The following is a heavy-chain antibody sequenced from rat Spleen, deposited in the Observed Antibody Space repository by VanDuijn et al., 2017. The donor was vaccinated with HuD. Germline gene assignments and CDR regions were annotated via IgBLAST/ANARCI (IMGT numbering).Heavy chain of an antibody. Sequence: EVQLVESDGGLVQPGRSLKLSCAASGFTFSDSYMAWVRQAPTKGLEWVASISFDGNDTYYRDSVKGRFTISRDNAKSTLYLQMDSLRSEDTATYYCARRARYFDYWGQGVMVTVSS. J-gene: IGHJ2*01. CDR3: ARRARYFDY. V-gene: IGHV5-7*01. CDR2: ISFDGNDT. CDR1: GFTFSDSY.